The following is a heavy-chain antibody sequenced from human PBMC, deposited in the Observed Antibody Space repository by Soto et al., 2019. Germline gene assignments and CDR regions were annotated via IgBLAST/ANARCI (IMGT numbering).Heavy chain of an antibody. CDR1: GGTFSNYA. Sequence: QVQLVQSGAELKKPGSSVKVSCKSSGGTFSNYAITWVRQAPGQGLEWMGGIIPIFGTSNYAQKFQGRVTFTADESITTTYMELSSLKSEDTAVYYGAGQPRKGYNTWGQGTLVTVSS. D-gene: IGHD5-12*01. CDR3: AGQPRKGYNT. J-gene: IGHJ5*02. CDR2: IIPIFGTS. V-gene: IGHV1-69*01.